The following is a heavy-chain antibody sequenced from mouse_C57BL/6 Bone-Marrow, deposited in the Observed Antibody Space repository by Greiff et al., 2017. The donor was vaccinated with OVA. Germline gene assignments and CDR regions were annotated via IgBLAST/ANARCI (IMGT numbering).Heavy chain of an antibody. CDR1: GYTFTSYD. D-gene: IGHD1-1*01. Sequence: QVQLQQSGPELVKPGASVKLSCKASGYTFTSYDINWVKQRPGQGLEWIGWIYPRDGSTKYNEKFKGKATLTVDTSSSTAYMELHSLTSEDSAVYVCAREGYYGSSLYAMDYWGQGTSVTVSS. J-gene: IGHJ4*01. V-gene: IGHV1-85*01. CDR2: IYPRDGST. CDR3: AREGYYGSSLYAMDY.